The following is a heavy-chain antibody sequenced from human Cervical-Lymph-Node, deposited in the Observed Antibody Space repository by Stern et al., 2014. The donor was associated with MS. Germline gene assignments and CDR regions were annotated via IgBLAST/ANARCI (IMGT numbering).Heavy chain of an antibody. CDR2: INPNTGGT. D-gene: IGHD2-2*02. J-gene: IGHJ4*02. CDR1: GYTFTGYY. Sequence: QVQLVQSGAEVKKPGASVKVSCKASGYTFTGYYMHWVRQAPGQGLEWMGRINPNTGGTNYAQKFQGRVTMTTDTSISTAYMELSRLRSDDTAVYYCARQVKGCTSTSCYMMLAYWGQGTLVTVSS. V-gene: IGHV1-2*06. CDR3: ARQVKGCTSTSCYMMLAY.